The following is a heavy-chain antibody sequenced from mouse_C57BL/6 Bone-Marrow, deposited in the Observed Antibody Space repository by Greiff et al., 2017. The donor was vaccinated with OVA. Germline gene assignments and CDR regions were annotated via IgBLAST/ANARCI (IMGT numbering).Heavy chain of an antibody. V-gene: IGHV5-16*01. Sequence: EVQVVESEGGLVQPGSSMKLSCTASGFTFSDYYMAWVRQVPEKGLEWVANINYDGSSTYYLDSLKSRFIISRDNAKNILYLQMSSLKSEDTATYYCAREGGFYYAMDYWGQGTSVTVSS. CDR3: AREGGFYYAMDY. D-gene: IGHD1-1*02. J-gene: IGHJ4*01. CDR1: GFTFSDYY. CDR2: INYDGSST.